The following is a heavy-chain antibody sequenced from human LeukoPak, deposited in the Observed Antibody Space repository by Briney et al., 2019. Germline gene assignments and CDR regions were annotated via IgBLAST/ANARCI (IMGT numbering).Heavy chain of an antibody. Sequence: ASVKVSCKASGYTFTSYGISWVRQAPGQGLEWMGWISAYNGNTNYAQKLQGRVTMTTDTSTSTAYMELRSLRSDDTAVYYCARDLAAYYYDSSAEYNWFDPWGQGTLVTVSS. J-gene: IGHJ5*02. D-gene: IGHD3-22*01. CDR1: GYTFTSYG. CDR3: ARDLAAYYYDSSAEYNWFDP. V-gene: IGHV1-18*01. CDR2: ISAYNGNT.